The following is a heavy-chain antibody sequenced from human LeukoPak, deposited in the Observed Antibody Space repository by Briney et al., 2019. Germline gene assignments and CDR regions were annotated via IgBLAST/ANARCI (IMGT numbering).Heavy chain of an antibody. CDR3: ARSSPPYGDSNYGVDV. Sequence: GGSLRLSCAASGFTVSSNYMSWVRQTPVKGLEWVSVIFSGGTTYYADSVKGRFTISRDNSKNTLYLQMNSMGVEDTAIYYCARSSPPYGDSNYGVDVWGQGTTVTVSS. J-gene: IGHJ6*02. D-gene: IGHD4-17*01. CDR2: IFSGGTT. V-gene: IGHV3-66*01. CDR1: GFTVSSNY.